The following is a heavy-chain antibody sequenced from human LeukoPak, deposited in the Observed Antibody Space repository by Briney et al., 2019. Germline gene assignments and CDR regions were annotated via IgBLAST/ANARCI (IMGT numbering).Heavy chain of an antibody. V-gene: IGHV3-20*04. D-gene: IGHD3-22*01. CDR2: INWNGVST. CDR1: GFTFDDYG. J-gene: IGHJ3*02. Sequence: GGSLRLSCAASGFTFDDYGMSWVRQAPGKGLEWVPGINWNGVSTGYADSVEGRFTISRDHAKNSLYLQMKSLRAEDTALYYCARPPPIKVVGDAFDIWGQGTMVTVSS. CDR3: ARPPPIKVVGDAFDI.